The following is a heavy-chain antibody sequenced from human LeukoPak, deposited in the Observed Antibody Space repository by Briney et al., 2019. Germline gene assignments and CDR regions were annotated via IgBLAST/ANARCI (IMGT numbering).Heavy chain of an antibody. D-gene: IGHD1-1*01. Sequence: PVGSLRLSCAASGFTFSSYWMSWVRQAPGKGLEWVASIKEDGSEQYYVDSVKGRFTISRDNAKNSLYLQMNSLRAEDMAVYYCARGGYYWGAWGQGTLVTVSS. CDR2: IKEDGSEQ. CDR3: ARGGYYWGA. V-gene: IGHV3-7*01. J-gene: IGHJ5*02. CDR1: GFTFSSYW.